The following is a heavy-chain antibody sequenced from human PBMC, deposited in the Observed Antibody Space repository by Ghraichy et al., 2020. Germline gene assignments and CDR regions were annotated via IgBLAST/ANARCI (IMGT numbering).Heavy chain of an antibody. CDR2: INAGNGNT. V-gene: IGHV1-3*01. CDR3: ARDFVRTPEDRDYYGSGSGGMDV. Sequence: ASVKVSCKASGYTFTSYAMHWVRQAPGQRLEWMGWINAGNGNTKYSQKFQGRVTITRDTSASTAYMELSSLRSEDTAVYYCARDFVRTPEDRDYYGSGSGGMDVWGQGTTVTVSS. D-gene: IGHD3-10*01. J-gene: IGHJ6*02. CDR1: GYTFTSYA.